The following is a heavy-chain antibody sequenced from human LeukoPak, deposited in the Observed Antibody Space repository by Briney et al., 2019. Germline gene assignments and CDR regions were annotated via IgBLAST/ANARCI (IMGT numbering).Heavy chain of an antibody. Sequence: PGGSLRLSCAASGFTFSTHGMNWVRQAPGKGLEWVSFIYTTTSYKYYADSVKGRFTISRDNAKNSLYLQMNSLRADDTAFYYCARGRSITILRGVAISDGFDIWGQGTMVTVSS. V-gene: IGHV3-21*01. CDR3: ARGRSITILRGVAISDGFDI. D-gene: IGHD3-10*01. CDR1: GFTFSTHG. CDR2: IYTTTSYK. J-gene: IGHJ3*02.